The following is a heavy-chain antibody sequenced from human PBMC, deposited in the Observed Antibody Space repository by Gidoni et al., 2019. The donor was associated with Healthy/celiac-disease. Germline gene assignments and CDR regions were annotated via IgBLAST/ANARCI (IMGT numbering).Heavy chain of an antibody. J-gene: IGHJ4*02. CDR2: IIPIFGTA. CDR1: GGTFSSYA. V-gene: IGHV1-69*01. CDR3: ATKIRDGYNILDY. Sequence: QVQLVQSGAAVKKPGSSVKVSCKASGGTFSSYAIRWVRQGPGQGLEWMGGIIPIFGTANYAQKFQGRVTITADESTSTAYMELSSLRSEDTAVYYCATKIRDGYNILDYWGQGTLVTVSS. D-gene: IGHD5-12*01.